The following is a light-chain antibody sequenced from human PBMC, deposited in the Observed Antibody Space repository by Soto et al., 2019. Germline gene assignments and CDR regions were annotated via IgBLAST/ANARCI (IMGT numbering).Light chain of an antibody. J-gene: IGKJ1*01. CDR3: QQYGSSGT. CDR1: QSITEK. Sequence: IVMTQSPDTLSVSPGERATLSCRASQSITEKVVWYQQKSGQAPRLLIYGASNRATGIPDRFSGSGSGTDFTLTISRLEPEDFAVYYCQQYGSSGTFGQRTKVDI. CDR2: GAS. V-gene: IGKV3-20*01.